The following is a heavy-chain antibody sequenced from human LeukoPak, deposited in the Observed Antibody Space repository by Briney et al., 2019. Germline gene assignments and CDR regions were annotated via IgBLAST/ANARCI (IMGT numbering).Heavy chain of an antibody. CDR2: INWNGGST. J-gene: IGHJ4*02. Sequence: GGSLRLSCAASGFTFRSYWMSWVRQAPGKGLEWVSGINWNGGSTGYADSVKGRFTISRDNAKNSLYLQMNSLRAEDTALYYCARNYGDYYFDYWGQGTLVTVSS. D-gene: IGHD4-17*01. CDR1: GFTFRSYW. V-gene: IGHV3-20*04. CDR3: ARNYGDYYFDY.